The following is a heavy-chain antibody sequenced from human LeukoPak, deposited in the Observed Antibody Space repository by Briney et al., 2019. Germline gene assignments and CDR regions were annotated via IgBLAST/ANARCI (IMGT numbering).Heavy chain of an antibody. Sequence: SETLSLTCTVSGGSISSYYWSWIRQPPGKGLEWIGYIYYSGSTNYNPSLKSRVTISVGTSKNQFSLKLSSVTAADTAVYYCARVSTRFLEWLYLDYWGQGTLVTVSS. CDR1: GGSISSYY. CDR2: IYYSGST. J-gene: IGHJ4*02. D-gene: IGHD3-3*01. V-gene: IGHV4-59*01. CDR3: ARVSTRFLEWLYLDY.